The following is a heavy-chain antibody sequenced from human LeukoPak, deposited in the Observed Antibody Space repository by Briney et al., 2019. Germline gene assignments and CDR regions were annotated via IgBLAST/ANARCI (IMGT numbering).Heavy chain of an antibody. D-gene: IGHD2-8*01. V-gene: IGHV4-34*01. CDR3: ARAPTVLMVYAKGDYFDY. CDR2: INNSGST. CDR1: GGSFSGYY. Sequence: SETLSLTCAVYGGSFSGYYWSWIRQPPGKGLEWIGEINNSGSTNYNPSLKSRVTISVDTSKNQFSLKLSSVTAADTAVYYCARAPTVLMVYAKGDYFDYWGQGTLVTVSS. J-gene: IGHJ4*02.